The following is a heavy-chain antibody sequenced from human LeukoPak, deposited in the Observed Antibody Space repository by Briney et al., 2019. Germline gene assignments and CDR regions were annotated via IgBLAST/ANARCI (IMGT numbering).Heavy chain of an antibody. CDR2: IKQDGSEK. D-gene: IGHD3-22*01. Sequence: GGSLRLSCVASGFTFSNYWMSWVRQPPGKGLEWVANIKQDGSEKYYVDSVKGRFTISRDNAKNSLYLQMNSLRAEDTAVYYCARDTYYYDSSGYYPYYFDYWGQGTLVTVFS. CDR1: GFTFSNYW. J-gene: IGHJ4*02. CDR3: ARDTYYYDSSGYYPYYFDY. V-gene: IGHV3-7*01.